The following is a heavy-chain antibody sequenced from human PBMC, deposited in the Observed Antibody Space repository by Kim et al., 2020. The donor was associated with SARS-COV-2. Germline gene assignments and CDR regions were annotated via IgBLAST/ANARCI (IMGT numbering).Heavy chain of an antibody. Sequence: SETLSLTCTVSGGSISSYYWSWIRQPPGKGLEWIGYIYYSGSTNYNPSLKSRVTISVDTSKNQFSLKLSSVTAADTAVYYCARGGYDSSGYYYYYYYGM. CDR1: GGSISSYY. CDR3: ARGGYDSSGYYYYYYYGM. J-gene: IGHJ6*01. CDR2: IYYSGST. V-gene: IGHV4-59*01. D-gene: IGHD3-22*01.